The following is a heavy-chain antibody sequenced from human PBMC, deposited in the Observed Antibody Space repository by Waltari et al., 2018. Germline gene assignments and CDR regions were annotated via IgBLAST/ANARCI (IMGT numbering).Heavy chain of an antibody. CDR3: ARGGAYSGGDY. V-gene: IGHV3-7*01. CDR2: RKNDGIEK. Sequence: EVQLVESGGGLVQPGGSLRLSCAASGFTFSSYWMTWVRQAPGKGRDWVAQRKNDGIEKYYVDSVKGRFTISRDNAKNSLYLQMNSLRAEDTAVFYCARGGAYSGGDYWGQGTLVTVSS. CDR1: GFTFSSYW. J-gene: IGHJ4*02. D-gene: IGHD2-15*01.